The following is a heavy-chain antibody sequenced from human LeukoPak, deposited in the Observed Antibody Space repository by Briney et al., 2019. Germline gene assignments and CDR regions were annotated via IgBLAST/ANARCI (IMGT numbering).Heavy chain of an antibody. CDR1: GFTFRTYA. CDR3: AKEMYDFWSGHDAFDI. CDR2: ISGSGGST. D-gene: IGHD3-3*01. V-gene: IGHV3-23*01. Sequence: GGSLRLSCAASGFTFRTYAMGWVRQAPGKGLEWVSAISGSGGSTYYADSVKGRFTISRDNSKNTLYLQMNSLRAEDTAVYYCAKEMYDFWSGHDAFDIWGQGTMVTVSS. J-gene: IGHJ3*02.